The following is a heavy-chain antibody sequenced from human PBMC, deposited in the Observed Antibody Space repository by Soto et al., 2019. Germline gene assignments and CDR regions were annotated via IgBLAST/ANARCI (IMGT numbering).Heavy chain of an antibody. CDR3: TTDGWRYDGIHY. D-gene: IGHD2-21*01. CDR2: IRSKTDGGTT. Sequence: GGSLRLSCTASGFTFSKAWMNWVRQAPGKGLEWVGRIRSKTDGGTTDHAAPVKGRFSISRDDSKNVLYLQMNSLKTEDTAVYYCTTDGWRYDGIHYSCPGTLVTVSS. V-gene: IGHV3-15*07. CDR1: GFTFSKAW. J-gene: IGHJ4*02.